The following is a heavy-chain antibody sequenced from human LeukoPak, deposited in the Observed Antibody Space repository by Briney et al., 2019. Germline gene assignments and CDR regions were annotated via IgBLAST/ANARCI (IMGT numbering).Heavy chain of an antibody. Sequence: SETLSLTCTVSGYSISSGYYWGWIRQPPGKGLEWIGSIYHSGSTYYNPSLKSRVTISVDTSKNQFSLKLSSVTAADTAVYYCARVPGGYYDSSGSYDYWGQGTLVTVSS. V-gene: IGHV4-38-2*02. CDR1: GYSISSGYY. CDR2: IYHSGST. D-gene: IGHD3-22*01. J-gene: IGHJ4*02. CDR3: ARVPGGYYDSSGSYDY.